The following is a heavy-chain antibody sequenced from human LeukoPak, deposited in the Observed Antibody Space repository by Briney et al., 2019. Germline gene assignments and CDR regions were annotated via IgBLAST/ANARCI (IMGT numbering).Heavy chain of an antibody. CDR2: IPYDGSIG. CDR1: GFTFGSYA. CDR3: ARSEPYQLPDY. V-gene: IGHV3-30*04. D-gene: IGHD2-2*01. Sequence: PGGSLRLSCAASGFTFGSYAMSWVRQAPGKGLEWVAVIPYDGSIGYYTDSVKGRFTISRDNSKNTLYLQMNSLRTEDTAVYYCARSEPYQLPDYWGQGTLVTVSS. J-gene: IGHJ4*02.